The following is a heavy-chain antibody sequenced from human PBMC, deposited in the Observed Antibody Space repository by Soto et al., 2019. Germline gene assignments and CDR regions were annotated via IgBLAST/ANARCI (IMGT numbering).Heavy chain of an antibody. CDR1: GGSISSSNW. D-gene: IGHD6-6*01. CDR2: IYHSGST. J-gene: IGHJ6*02. CDR3: AIDRSEYSSSSSYYCYGMDV. V-gene: IGHV4-4*02. Sequence: QVQLQESGPGLLKPSGTLSLTCAVSGGSISSSNWWSWVRQPPGKGLVWIGEIYHSGSTNYNPSLMRRVTISVDKSKNQFSLKLSSVTAADTAVYYCAIDRSEYSSSSSYYCYGMDVWGQGTTLAVSS.